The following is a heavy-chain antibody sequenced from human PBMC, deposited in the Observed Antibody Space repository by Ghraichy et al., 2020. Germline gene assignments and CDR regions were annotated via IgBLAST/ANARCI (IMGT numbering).Heavy chain of an antibody. CDR1: GFTFSSYA. D-gene: IGHD4-17*01. CDR2: ISYDGSNK. J-gene: IGHJ4*02. CDR3: ASLYGDYASYYRWHKAPRFDY. Sequence: GGSLRLSCAASGFTFSSYAMHWVRQAPGKGLEWVAVISYDGSNKYYADSVKGRFTISRDNSKNTLYLQMNSLRAEDTAVYYCASLYGDYASYYRWHKAPRFDYWGQGTLVTVSS. V-gene: IGHV3-30-3*01.